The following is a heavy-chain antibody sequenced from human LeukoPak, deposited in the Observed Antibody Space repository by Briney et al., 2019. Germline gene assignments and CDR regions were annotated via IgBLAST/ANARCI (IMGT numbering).Heavy chain of an antibody. CDR2: ISSSSSYI. D-gene: IGHD3-22*01. V-gene: IGHV3-21*01. CDR1: GFTFSSYS. J-gene: IGHJ4*02. CDR3: ASVIDYYDSSGLNY. Sequence: GGSLRLSCAASGFTFSSYSMNWVRQAPGKGLEWVSSISSSSSYISYADSVKGRFTISRDNAKNSLYLQMNSLRAEDTAVYYWASVIDYYDSSGLNYWGQGTLVTVSS.